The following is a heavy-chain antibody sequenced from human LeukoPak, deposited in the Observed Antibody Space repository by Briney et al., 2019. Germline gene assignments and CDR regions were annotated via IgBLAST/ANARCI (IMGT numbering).Heavy chain of an antibody. CDR3: ARGLTMVRGVLHWFDP. CDR1: GYTFSNYA. V-gene: IGHV1-3*01. J-gene: IGHJ5*02. Sequence: ASVKVSCKASGYTFSNYAVHWVRQAPGQRLEWMGWINAGNGDTKYSQKFQGRVTITRDTSATTAYMELSSLRSEDTAVYYCARGLTMVRGVLHWFDPWGQGTLVTVSS. D-gene: IGHD3-10*01. CDR2: INAGNGDT.